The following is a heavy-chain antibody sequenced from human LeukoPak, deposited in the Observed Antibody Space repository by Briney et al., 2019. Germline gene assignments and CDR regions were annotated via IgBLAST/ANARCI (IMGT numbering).Heavy chain of an antibody. V-gene: IGHV3-48*02. Sequence: GGSLRLSCAASGFTFGDYVMSWGRQAPGEGLEWVSYINHNGKTIYYANSVRGRFTISRDNGKNSLYLQMNSLRDEDTALSYCARDNDWAFDDRGQGTLVTVAS. CDR1: GFTFGDYV. D-gene: IGHD3-9*01. CDR2: INHNGKTI. J-gene: IGHJ4*02. CDR3: ARDNDWAFDD.